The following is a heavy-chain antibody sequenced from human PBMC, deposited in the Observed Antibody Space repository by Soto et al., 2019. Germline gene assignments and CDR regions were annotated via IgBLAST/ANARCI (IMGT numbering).Heavy chain of an antibody. J-gene: IGHJ4*02. D-gene: IGHD6-19*01. V-gene: IGHV3-74*01. CDR3: AKASSGWYLLDY. CDR2: INTDGGSA. Sequence: GGSLRLSCSASGFTFSSYWMHWVRQTPGKGLVWVSRINTDGGSASYADSVKGRFTISRDNAKNSLYLQMNSLRAEDTALYYCAKASSGWYLLDYWGQGTLVTVSS. CDR1: GFTFSSYW.